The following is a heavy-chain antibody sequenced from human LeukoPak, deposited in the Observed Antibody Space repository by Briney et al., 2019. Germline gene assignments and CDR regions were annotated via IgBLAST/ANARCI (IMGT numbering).Heavy chain of an antibody. CDR3: ARDLTYYYDSSGYFDY. CDR1: GFTFSSYW. Sequence: GGSLRLSCAGSGFTFSSYWLSWVRQAPGKGLGWVANIKQAGSEKYYVDSVKGRFTIARDNAKISLYLQMNSLRAEDTAVYYCARDLTYYYDSSGYFDYWGQGTLVTVSS. J-gene: IGHJ4*02. CDR2: IKQAGSEK. V-gene: IGHV3-7*01. D-gene: IGHD3-22*01.